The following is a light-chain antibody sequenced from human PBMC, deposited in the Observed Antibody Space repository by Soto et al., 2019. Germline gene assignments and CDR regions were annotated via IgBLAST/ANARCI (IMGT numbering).Light chain of an antibody. CDR3: AAWDDSVNGWV. CDR2: SND. CDR1: SSNIGGNT. J-gene: IGLJ3*02. Sequence: QSVLTQPPSASGTPGQRVTMSCSGSSSNIGGNTVNWYQQMPGTAPKLLIYSNDQRPSGVPYRFSGSKSGTSASLAISGLQSEDEADYYCAAWDDSVNGWVFGGGTKLTVL. V-gene: IGLV1-44*01.